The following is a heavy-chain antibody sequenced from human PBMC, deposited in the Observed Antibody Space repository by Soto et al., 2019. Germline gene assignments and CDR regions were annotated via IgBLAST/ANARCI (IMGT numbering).Heavy chain of an antibody. D-gene: IGHD3-16*01. CDR1: GFTFSSYA. CDR2: ISYDGSNK. J-gene: IGHJ4*02. CDR3: APGGFDY. Sequence: QVQLGESGGGVVQPGRSLRLSCAASGFTFSSYAMHGVRQAPGKGLEWVAVISYDGSNKYYADSVKGRFTISRDNSKNTLYLQMNSLRAEDTAVYYCAPGGFDYWGQGTLVTVSS. V-gene: IGHV3-30-3*01.